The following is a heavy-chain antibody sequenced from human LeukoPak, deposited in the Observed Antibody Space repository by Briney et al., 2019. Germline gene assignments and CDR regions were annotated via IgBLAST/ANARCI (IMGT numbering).Heavy chain of an antibody. CDR2: ISGSGGGT. CDR1: GFTFSNYA. V-gene: IGHV3-23*01. CDR3: ARNRGYSSSSYFDY. J-gene: IGHJ4*02. D-gene: IGHD6-13*01. Sequence: PVGCLRLSCAAAGFTFSNYAMSWVRQAPGKELECVSTISGSGGGTDYADSVKGRFTISRDNSRNTLFLQTNSLRAEDTAVYYCARNRGYSSSSYFDYWGQGTLVTVSS.